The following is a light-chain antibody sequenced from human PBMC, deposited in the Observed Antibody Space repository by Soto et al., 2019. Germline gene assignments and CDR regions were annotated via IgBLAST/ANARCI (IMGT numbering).Light chain of an antibody. CDR3: SSYIGSSTLV. CDR1: SSDVGDYKY. J-gene: IGLJ3*02. Sequence: QSALTQPASVSGSPGQSITISCTGTSSDVGDYKYVTWYQQHPGKAPKLMIFEVNNRPSEISNRFSGSKSGNTASLTISGLQAEDEADYYCSSYIGSSTLVFGGGTQLTVL. CDR2: EVN. V-gene: IGLV2-14*01.